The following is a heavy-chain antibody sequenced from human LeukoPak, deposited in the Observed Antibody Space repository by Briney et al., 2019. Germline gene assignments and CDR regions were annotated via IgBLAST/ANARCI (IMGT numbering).Heavy chain of an antibody. CDR3: AREDFEDHDY. CDR1: EFSVGSNY. J-gene: IGHJ4*02. CDR2: IYSGGST. V-gene: IGHV3-66*01. D-gene: IGHD3-9*01. Sequence: GGSLRLSCAASEFSVGSNYMTWVRQAPGKGLEWVSLIYSGGSTYYADSVKGRFTISRDNSKNTLYLQMNSLRAEDTAVYYGAREDFEDHDYWGQGTLVTVSS.